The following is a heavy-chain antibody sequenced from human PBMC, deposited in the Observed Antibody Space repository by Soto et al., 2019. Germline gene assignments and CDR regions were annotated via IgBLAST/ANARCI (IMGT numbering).Heavy chain of an antibody. V-gene: IGHV3-74*01. J-gene: IGHJ4*02. CDR1: RFTFSRNW. CDR2: INSDGSST. CDR3: ATGQWLALPVF. D-gene: IGHD6-19*01. Sequence: VGSLRLSCAASRFTFSRNWMHWVRQAPGKGLVWVSRINSDGSSTSYADSVKGRFTIPRDNAKNTLYLQMNSLRAEDTAVYYCATGQWLALPVFGGQGTLVTVSS.